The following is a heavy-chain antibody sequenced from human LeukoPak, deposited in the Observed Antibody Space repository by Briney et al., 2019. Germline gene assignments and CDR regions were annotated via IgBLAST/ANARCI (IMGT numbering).Heavy chain of an antibody. D-gene: IGHD4-17*01. CDR2: INHSGST. J-gene: IGHJ5*02. Sequence: SETLSLTCAVYGGSFSGYYWSWIRQPPGKGLEWIGEINHSGSTNYNPSLQSRVTISVDTSKNQFSLKLSSVTAADTAVYYCGRKSSVTTVINWFDPWGQGTLVTVSS. V-gene: IGHV4-34*01. CDR3: GRKSSVTTVINWFDP. CDR1: GGSFSGYY.